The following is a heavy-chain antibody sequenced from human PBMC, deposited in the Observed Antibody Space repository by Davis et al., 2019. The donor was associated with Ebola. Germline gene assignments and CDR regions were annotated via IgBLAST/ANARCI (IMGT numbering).Heavy chain of an antibody. D-gene: IGHD4-23*01. J-gene: IGHJ6*03. CDR3: PRGSTPRYYYYMDV. V-gene: IGHV3-21*01. CDR1: GFTSTTYS. CDR2: ISSSNTYI. Sequence: PAGSLRLSCAASGFTSTTYSMNWVRQAPGKGLEWVSSISSSNTYIYYADSVKGRFTIYRDKAKNSLYLQMNSLRAEDTATYYCPRGSTPRYYYYMDVWGKGTTVTVSS.